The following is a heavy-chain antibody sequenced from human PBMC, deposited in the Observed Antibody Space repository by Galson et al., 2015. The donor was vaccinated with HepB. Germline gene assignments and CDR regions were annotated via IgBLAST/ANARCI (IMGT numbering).Heavy chain of an antibody. CDR1: GFSISSYW. CDR3: QVVTLS. Sequence: LRLSCAASGFSISSYWMHWVRQAPGKGLVWVSRINSDGSITNYADSVKGRFTISRDNAKNTLFLQVNSLRAEDTAVYYCQVVTLSWGQGTLVTVSS. V-gene: IGHV3-74*01. D-gene: IGHD3-22*01. J-gene: IGHJ5*02. CDR2: INSDGSIT.